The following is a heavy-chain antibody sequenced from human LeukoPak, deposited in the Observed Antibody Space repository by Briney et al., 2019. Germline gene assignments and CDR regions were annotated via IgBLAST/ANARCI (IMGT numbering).Heavy chain of an antibody. CDR1: GVSVTTSF. CDR3: ARLDCVLEGCYNH. Sequence: SETLSLTYSVSGVSVTTSFWNLIRQSPGKGLELIGYVSSDGTTNYTPALRSRLIMSVDTAKNDISLILTSVTAADTAIYYCARLDCVLEGCYNHWGRGTLVTVSS. D-gene: IGHD2-15*01. J-gene: IGHJ4*02. V-gene: IGHV4-59*08. CDR2: VSSDGTT.